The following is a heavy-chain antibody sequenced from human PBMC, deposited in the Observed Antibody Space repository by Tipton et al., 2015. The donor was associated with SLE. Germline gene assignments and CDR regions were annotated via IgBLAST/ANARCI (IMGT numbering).Heavy chain of an antibody. J-gene: IGHJ4*02. CDR3: ARGMSSSKALFDD. V-gene: IGHV4-4*09. D-gene: IGHD6-6*01. CDR2: IYTSGST. Sequence: TLSLTCTVSGGSISSYYWSWIRQPPGKGLEWIGYIYTSGSTNYNPSLKSRVTISVDTSKNQFSLKLSSVTAADTAVYYCARGMSSSKALFDDWGQGTLVTVSS. CDR1: GGSISSYY.